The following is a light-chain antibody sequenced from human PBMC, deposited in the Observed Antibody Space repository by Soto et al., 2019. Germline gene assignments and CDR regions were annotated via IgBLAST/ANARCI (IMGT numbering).Light chain of an antibody. CDR2: DTS. CDR1: HSVSSY. CDR3: HQLIHCPF. J-gene: IGKJ4*01. V-gene: IGKV3-11*01. Sequence: ELLLTQSPATLSLSPGERATLSCTSSHSVSSYVTWYQQGPGQAPRLLMYDTSKRATGTPARFSGSGSGTDLAITISCLEPEDIAVYYCHQLIHCPFFGGETPV.